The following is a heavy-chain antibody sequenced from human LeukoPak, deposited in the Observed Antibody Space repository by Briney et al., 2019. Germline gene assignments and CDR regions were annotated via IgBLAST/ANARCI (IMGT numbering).Heavy chain of an antibody. CDR1: GGSTSNYF. Sequence: SQTLSLTCTVSGGSTSNYFCTWLRQSAGKGLEWIGRIHTSGSTNYNPSLKSRVSISVDTSKNQFSLKLSSVTAADTAVYYCARDPEGHGYYFDYWGQGALVTVSS. J-gene: IGHJ4*02. V-gene: IGHV4-4*07. CDR2: IHTSGST. CDR3: ARDPEGHGYYFDY. D-gene: IGHD3-3*01.